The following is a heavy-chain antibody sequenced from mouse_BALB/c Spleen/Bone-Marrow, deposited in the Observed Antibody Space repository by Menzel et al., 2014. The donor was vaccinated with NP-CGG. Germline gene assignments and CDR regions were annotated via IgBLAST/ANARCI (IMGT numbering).Heavy chain of an antibody. D-gene: IGHD1-3*01. CDR2: IYPANGNT. J-gene: IGHJ3*01. Sequence: EVQLQQSGAELVKLGASVKLSCTASGFNIIYAYIHWVKRRPEQGLEWIGRIYPANGNTNYDPKFQGKATITADTSSNTAYLHLNSLTSEDTAVYYCARSPGEVNYWGQGTLVTVSA. CDR1: GFNIIYAY. V-gene: IGHV14-3*02. CDR3: ARSPGEVNY.